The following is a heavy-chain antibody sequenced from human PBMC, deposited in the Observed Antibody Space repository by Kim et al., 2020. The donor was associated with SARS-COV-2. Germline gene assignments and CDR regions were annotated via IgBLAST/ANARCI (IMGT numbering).Heavy chain of an antibody. D-gene: IGHD6-19*01. Sequence: ADSSKGPFSNSRDNAKDSLYLQMNSLRAEDTAVYYCARGGAVAGSDAFDTWGQGTMVTVSS. V-gene: IGHV3-11*06. J-gene: IGHJ3*02. CDR3: ARGGAVAGSDAFDT.